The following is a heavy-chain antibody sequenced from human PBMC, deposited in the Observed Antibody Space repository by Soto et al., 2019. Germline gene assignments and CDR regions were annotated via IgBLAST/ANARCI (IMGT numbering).Heavy chain of an antibody. CDR3: ARDGGYCSGGSCYSELYYYYYGMDV. CDR1: GGTFSSYA. CDR2: IIPIFGTA. J-gene: IGHJ6*02. V-gene: IGHV1-69*01. D-gene: IGHD2-15*01. Sequence: QVQLVQSGAEVKKPGSSVKVSCKASGGTFSSYAISWVRQAPGQGLEWMGGIIPIFGTANYAQKFQGRVTITADESTSTAYMELSSLRSEDTAVYYCARDGGYCSGGSCYSELYYYYYGMDVWGQGTTVTVSS.